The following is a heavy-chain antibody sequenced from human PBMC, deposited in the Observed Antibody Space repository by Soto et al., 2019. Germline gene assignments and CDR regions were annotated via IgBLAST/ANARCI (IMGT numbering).Heavy chain of an antibody. CDR3: VLEGYSYGFFY. V-gene: IGHV3-30-3*01. CDR2: ISYDGSNK. Sequence: PGGSLRLSCAASGFTFSSYAMHWVRQAPGKGLEWVAVISYDGSNKYYADSVKGRFTISRDNSKNTLYLQMNSLRAEDTAVYYCVLEGYSYGFFYWGQGILVTVS. D-gene: IGHD5-18*01. J-gene: IGHJ4*02. CDR1: GFTFSSYA.